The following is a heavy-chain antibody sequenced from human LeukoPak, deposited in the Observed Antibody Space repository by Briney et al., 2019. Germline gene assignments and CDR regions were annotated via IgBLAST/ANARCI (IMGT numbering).Heavy chain of an antibody. Sequence: SETLSLTCAVYGGSFSGYYWSWIRQPPGKGLEWIGEINHSGSTNYNPSLKSRVTISVDTSKNQFSLKLSSVTAADTAVYYCASRPSWGIAVAGFDHWGQGTLVTVSS. V-gene: IGHV4-34*01. J-gene: IGHJ4*02. D-gene: IGHD6-19*01. CDR1: GGSFSGYY. CDR2: INHSGST. CDR3: ASRPSWGIAVAGFDH.